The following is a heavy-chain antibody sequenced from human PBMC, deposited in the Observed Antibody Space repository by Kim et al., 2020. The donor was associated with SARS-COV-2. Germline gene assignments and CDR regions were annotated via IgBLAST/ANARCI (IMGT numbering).Heavy chain of an antibody. Sequence: GGSLRLSCAASGFTLSSYGMHWVRQAPGKGLEWVAVISYDGSNKYYADSVKGRFTISRDNSKNTLYLQMNSLRAEDTAVYYCAKEESSSYKDYYYYYGM. D-gene: IGHD6-6*01. CDR2: ISYDGSNK. CDR1: GFTLSSYG. J-gene: IGHJ6*01. CDR3: AKEESSSYKDYYYYYGM. V-gene: IGHV3-30*18.